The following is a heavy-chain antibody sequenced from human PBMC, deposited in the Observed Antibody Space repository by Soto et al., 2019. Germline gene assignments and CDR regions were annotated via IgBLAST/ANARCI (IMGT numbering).Heavy chain of an antibody. V-gene: IGHV1-18*01. CDR2: VNTYNGNP. CDR3: ARDSQYSTSWQRFDS. D-gene: IGHD6-13*01. CDR1: GYTFTNYA. Sequence: QVQLVQSGGELKKPGASVKVSCKASGYTFTNYAISWVRQAPGRGLEWMGWVNTYNGNPNYAQIFQGSVTMTTDTSTGTAYMELRSLKSDDSAIYSCARDSQYSTSWQRFDSWGQGTLVTVSS. J-gene: IGHJ4*02.